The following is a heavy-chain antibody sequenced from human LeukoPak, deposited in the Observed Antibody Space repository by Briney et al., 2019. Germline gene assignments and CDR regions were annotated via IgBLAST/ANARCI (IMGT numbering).Heavy chain of an antibody. Sequence: GGSLRLSCAASGFTFSDYYMSWIRQAPGKGLEWVSYISSSSSYTNYADSVKGRFTISRDNAKNSLYLQMNSLRAEDTAVYYCARLFNYDSSGYYYSTANYYYYGMDVWGQGTTVTVS. J-gene: IGHJ6*02. D-gene: IGHD3-22*01. CDR2: ISSSSSYT. CDR1: GFTFSDYY. V-gene: IGHV3-11*03. CDR3: ARLFNYDSSGYYYSTANYYYYGMDV.